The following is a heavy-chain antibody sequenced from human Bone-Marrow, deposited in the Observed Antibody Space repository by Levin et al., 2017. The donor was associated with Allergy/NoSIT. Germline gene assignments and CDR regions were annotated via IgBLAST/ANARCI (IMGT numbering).Heavy chain of an antibody. J-gene: IGHJ4*02. CDR2: INHSGST. CDR3: ARGRVGIVATLDYYFDY. Sequence: GSLRLSCAVYGGSFSGYYWSWIRQPPGKGLEWIGEINHSGSTNYNPSLKSRVTISVDTSKNQFSLKLSSVTAADTAVYYCARGRVGIVATLDYYFDYWGQGTLVTVSS. V-gene: IGHV4-34*01. D-gene: IGHD5-12*01. CDR1: GGSFSGYY.